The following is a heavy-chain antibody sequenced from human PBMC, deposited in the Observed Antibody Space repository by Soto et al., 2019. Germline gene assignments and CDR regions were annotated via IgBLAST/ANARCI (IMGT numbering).Heavy chain of an antibody. D-gene: IGHD3-10*01. J-gene: IGHJ4*02. V-gene: IGHV3-11*05. Sequence: QVQLVESGGGLVKPGGSLSLSCAASGFTFSDHYMSWIRQAPGKGLECVSYISSTSSYTNYADSVKGRFTISRDNANNYLYLQINRLRAEDKAVYYCARGVRSYDYRGQGTLVTVSS. CDR2: ISSTSSYT. CDR3: ARGVRSYDY. CDR1: GFTFSDHY.